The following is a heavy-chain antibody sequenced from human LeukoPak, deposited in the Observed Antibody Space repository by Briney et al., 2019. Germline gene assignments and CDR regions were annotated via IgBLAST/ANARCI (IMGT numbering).Heavy chain of an antibody. CDR1: GYTFTGYY. CDR3: ASSGELFDAFDI. V-gene: IGHV1-2*02. Sequence: ASVKVSCKASGYTFTGYYLHWVRQAAGQGLEWVGWINPNSGGTNYAQKFQGRVTMTRDTSISTAYMELSSLRSEDTAVYYCASSGELFDAFDIWGQGTMVTVSS. J-gene: IGHJ3*02. CDR2: INPNSGGT. D-gene: IGHD1-26*01.